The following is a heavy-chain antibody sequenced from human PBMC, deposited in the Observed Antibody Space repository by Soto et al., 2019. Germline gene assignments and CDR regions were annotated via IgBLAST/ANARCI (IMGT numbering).Heavy chain of an antibody. Sequence: QVQLVESGGGVVQPGRSLGLSCAASGFTFSSYSMHWVRQAPGKGLEWVAAMSFDGNSKYFADSVKGRFTISRDNSKNTLSLQMNSLGADDSAVYYCARGRSVIDHDDFEYWGQGTLVTVSS. D-gene: IGHD2-21*01. V-gene: IGHV3-30-3*01. CDR1: GFTFSSYS. CDR2: MSFDGNSK. J-gene: IGHJ4*02. CDR3: ARGRSVIDHDDFEY.